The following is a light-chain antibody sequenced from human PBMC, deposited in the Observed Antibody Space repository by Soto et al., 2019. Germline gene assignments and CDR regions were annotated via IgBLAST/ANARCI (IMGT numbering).Light chain of an antibody. V-gene: IGKV3-20*01. CDR1: QIVNNNY. J-gene: IGKJ1*01. CDR3: QQYGSSPRT. Sequence: EIVLTQSPGTLSLSPGERATLSCRASQIVNNNYLAWYQQKPGQAPRLLIYDASNRATGIPARFSGSGSGTDFTLTISRLEPEDFAVYYCQQYGSSPRTFGQGTKVDIK. CDR2: DAS.